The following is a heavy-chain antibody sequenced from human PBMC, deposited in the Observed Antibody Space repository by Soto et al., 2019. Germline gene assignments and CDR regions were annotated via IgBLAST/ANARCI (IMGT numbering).Heavy chain of an antibody. J-gene: IGHJ4*01. V-gene: IGHV2-5*02. Sequence: QITLKESGPTLVSPAQPLTLTCDFSGFSLSTYHMGVAWIRQPPGKALEWLALLYWDDDKRYSPSLKDRLAFSKDTYNNQVVLTITNIDPWDSATYFCAHAGDYDLLTFDHWGPGTLVTVSS. CDR3: AHAGDYDLLTFDH. D-gene: IGHD4-17*01. CDR2: LYWDDDK. CDR1: GFSLSTYHMG.